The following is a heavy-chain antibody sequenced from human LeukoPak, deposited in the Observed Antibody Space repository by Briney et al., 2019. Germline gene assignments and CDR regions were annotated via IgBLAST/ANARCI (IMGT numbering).Heavy chain of an antibody. CDR3: ASKGNYDFWSGQIGNDAFDI. J-gene: IGHJ3*02. D-gene: IGHD3-3*01. CDR2: IYYSGST. Sequence: PSETLSLTCTVSGGSISSYYWSWIRQPPGKGLEWIGYIYYSGSTNYNPSLKSRVTISVDTSKNQFSLKLSSVTAADTAVYYCASKGNYDFWSGQIGNDAFDIWGQGTMVTVSS. V-gene: IGHV4-59*01. CDR1: GGSISSYY.